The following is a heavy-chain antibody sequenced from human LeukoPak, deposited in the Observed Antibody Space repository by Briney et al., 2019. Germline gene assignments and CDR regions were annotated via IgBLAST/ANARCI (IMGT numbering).Heavy chain of an antibody. Sequence: GGSLRLSCAASGFTVSSNYMSWVRQAPGKGLEWVSVIYSGGSTYYADSVKGRFTISRDNAKNSLYLQMNSLRAEDTAVYYCARSVSYYYDSSGCFDYWGQGTLVTVSS. CDR1: GFTVSSNY. D-gene: IGHD3-22*01. J-gene: IGHJ4*02. V-gene: IGHV3-53*01. CDR2: IYSGGST. CDR3: ARSVSYYYDSSGCFDY.